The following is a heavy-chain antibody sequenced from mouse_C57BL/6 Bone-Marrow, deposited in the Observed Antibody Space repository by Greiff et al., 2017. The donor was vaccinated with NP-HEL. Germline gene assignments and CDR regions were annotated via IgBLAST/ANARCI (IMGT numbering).Heavy chain of an antibody. V-gene: IGHV14-4*01. CDR2: IDPENGDT. CDR3: TTDDDDPHWYFDV. Sequence: EVQLQESGAELVRPGASVKLSCTASGFNIKDDYMHWVKQRPEQGLEWIGWIDPENGDTEYASKFQGKATITADTSSNTAYLQLSSLTSEDTAVYYCTTDDDDPHWYFDVWGTGTTVTVSS. D-gene: IGHD2-4*01. CDR1: GFNIKDDY. J-gene: IGHJ1*03.